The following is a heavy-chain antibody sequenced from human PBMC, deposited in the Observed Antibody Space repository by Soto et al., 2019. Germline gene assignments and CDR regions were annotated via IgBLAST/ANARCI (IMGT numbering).Heavy chain of an antibody. CDR2: IYHSGST. J-gene: IGHJ5*02. V-gene: IGHV4-30-2*01. CDR3: ARNGMDNWNDGNWFDP. Sequence: SETLSLTCAVSGGSIRTGGYSWSWIRQPPGKGLEWIGYIYHSGSTYYKSSLKSRATISVDGSKNQFFLKLSSVTAADTAVYYCARNGMDNWNDGNWFDPWGQGTLVTVSS. CDR1: GGSIRTGGYS. D-gene: IGHD1-20*01.